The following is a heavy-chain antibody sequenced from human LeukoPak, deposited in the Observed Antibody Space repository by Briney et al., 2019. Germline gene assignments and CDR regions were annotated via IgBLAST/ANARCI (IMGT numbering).Heavy chain of an antibody. V-gene: IGHV4-59*01. CDR2: ILYTGST. CDR3: ARRTHFDS. CDR1: GGSISSYY. Sequence: SETLSLTCTVSGGSISSYYWSWIRQPPGKGLEWMGDILYTGSTNYNPSLKSRVTILVDRSKNQSSLKLTSVTAADMAVYFCARRTHFDSWGQGALVTVSS. J-gene: IGHJ4*02.